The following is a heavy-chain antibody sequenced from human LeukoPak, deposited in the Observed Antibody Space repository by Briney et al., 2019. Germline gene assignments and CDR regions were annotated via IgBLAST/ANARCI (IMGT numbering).Heavy chain of an antibody. CDR1: GYTFTGYY. CDR3: ARAPPYDAFDI. Sequence: ASVKVSCKASGYTFTGYYMHWVRQAPGQGLEWMGWINPNSGGTNYAQKFQGRVTMTRDTSISTAYMELRSLRSDDTAVYYCARAPPYDAFDIWGQGTMVTVSS. J-gene: IGHJ3*02. CDR2: INPNSGGT. V-gene: IGHV1-2*02.